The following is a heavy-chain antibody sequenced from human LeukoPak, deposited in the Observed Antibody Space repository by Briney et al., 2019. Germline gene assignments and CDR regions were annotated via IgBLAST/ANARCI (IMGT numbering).Heavy chain of an antibody. Sequence: GGSLRLSCAASGFTFSDHYMSWVRQAPGKGLEWVSAISGSGGSTYYADSVKGRFTISRDNSKNTLYLQMNSLRAEDTAVYYCAKGGRELLIFVFDYWGQGTLVTVSS. CDR2: ISGSGGST. J-gene: IGHJ4*02. V-gene: IGHV3-23*01. D-gene: IGHD1-26*01. CDR3: AKGGRELLIFVFDY. CDR1: GFTFSDHY.